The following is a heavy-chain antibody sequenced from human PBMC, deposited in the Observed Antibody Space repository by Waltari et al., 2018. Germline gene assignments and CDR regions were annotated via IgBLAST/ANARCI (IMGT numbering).Heavy chain of an antibody. CDR3: AREGIVVTVGTGGNWFDP. J-gene: IGHJ5*02. CDR1: GYTFTGYF. V-gene: IGHV1-2*02. D-gene: IGHD2-2*01. CDR2: ANPNSGAT. Sequence: QVQLVQSGAEMKEPGASVKVSCKASGYTFTGYFIHWVRPAPGQGLEWMGWANPNSGATNYAEKFQGRGTMTRDTSIHTAYMELRRLRSDDTAVYYCAREGIVVTVGTGGNWFDPWGQGTLVTVSS.